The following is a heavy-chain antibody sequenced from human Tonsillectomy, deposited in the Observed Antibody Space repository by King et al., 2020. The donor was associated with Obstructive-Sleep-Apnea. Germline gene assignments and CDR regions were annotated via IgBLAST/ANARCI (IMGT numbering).Heavy chain of an antibody. J-gene: IGHJ3*02. Sequence: QLQESGPGLVKPSETLSLTCTVSGGSISSSSHYWGWIRQPPGKGLEWIGSVYYSGSTYYSPSLKSRVTISVDTPKNQFSLKLSSVTAADTAVYYCARDGVSGWYGGDAFDIWGQGTMVTVSS. V-gene: IGHV4-39*07. D-gene: IGHD6-13*01. CDR3: ARDGVSGWYGGDAFDI. CDR2: VYYSGST. CDR1: GGSISSSSHY.